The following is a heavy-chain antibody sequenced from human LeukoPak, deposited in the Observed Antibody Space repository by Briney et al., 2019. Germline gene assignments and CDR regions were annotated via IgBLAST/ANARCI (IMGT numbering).Heavy chain of an antibody. V-gene: IGHV3-13*01. CDR1: GFTFSSYD. Sequence: PGGSLRLSCAASGFTFSSYDMHWVRQATGKGLEWVSAIGTAGDTYCPGSVKGRFTISRENAKNSLYLQMNSLRAGDTAVYYCARAIGDYGDYPYYFDYWGQGTLVTVSS. CDR3: ARAIGDYGDYPYYFDY. D-gene: IGHD4-17*01. CDR2: IGTAGDT. J-gene: IGHJ4*02.